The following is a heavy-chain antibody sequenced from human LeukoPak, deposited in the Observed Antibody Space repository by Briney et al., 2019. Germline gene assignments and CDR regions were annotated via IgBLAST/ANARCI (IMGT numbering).Heavy chain of an antibody. CDR2: ISYDGSNK. CDR1: GFTFSSYA. Sequence: GGSLRLSCAASGFTFSSYAMHWVRQAPGKGLEWVAVISYDGSNKYYADSVKGRFTIPRDNSKNTLYLQMNSLRAEDTAVHYCARGIAVAGTFGWFDPWGQGTLVTVSS. V-gene: IGHV3-30-3*01. J-gene: IGHJ5*02. CDR3: ARGIAVAGTFGWFDP. D-gene: IGHD6-19*01.